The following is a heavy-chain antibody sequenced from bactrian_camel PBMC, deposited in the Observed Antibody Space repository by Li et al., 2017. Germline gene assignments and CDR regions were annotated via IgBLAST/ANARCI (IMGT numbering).Heavy chain of an antibody. CDR3: ATTDYSGGYYYAGLYNY. D-gene: IGHD2*01. CDR2: IDNGGQT. CDR1: GFTFSNNW. V-gene: IGHV3S1*01. Sequence: HVQLVESGGGLVQPGGSLTLSCAASGFTFSNNWTHWVRQAPGKGLEWVSTIDNGGQTYTAPAVKGRFTTSKDGAKNTLYLQMIGLKCEDTALYYCATTDYSGGYYYAGLYNYWGQGTQVTVS. J-gene: IGHJ4*01.